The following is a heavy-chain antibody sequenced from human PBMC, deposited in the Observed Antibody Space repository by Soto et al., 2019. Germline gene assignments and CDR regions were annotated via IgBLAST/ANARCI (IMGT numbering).Heavy chain of an antibody. J-gene: IGHJ3*02. V-gene: IGHV4-39*01. CDR1: GGSISSSRYY. Sequence: SETLSLTCTVSGGSISSSRYYWGWIRQPPGKGLEWIGSIFYSGITYHNPSLKSRVTISVDTSKNQFSLKLSSVTAADTAVYYCARPPTANLDAFDIWGQGTMVTVSS. CDR3: ARPPTANLDAFDI. D-gene: IGHD7-27*01. CDR2: IFYSGIT.